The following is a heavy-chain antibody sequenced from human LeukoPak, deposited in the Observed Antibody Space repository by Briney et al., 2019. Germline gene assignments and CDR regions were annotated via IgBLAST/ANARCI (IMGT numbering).Heavy chain of an antibody. D-gene: IGHD1-20*01. CDR2: IYYSGST. Sequence: SETLSLTCTVSGASISSYYWSWIRQPPGKGLEWIGYIYYSGSTNYNPSLKSRVTISVDTSKNQFSLKLSSVTAADTAVYYCARLLYNWNYCLDPWGQGTLVTVSS. CDR1: GASISSYY. J-gene: IGHJ5*02. V-gene: IGHV4-59*08. CDR3: ARLLYNWNYCLDP.